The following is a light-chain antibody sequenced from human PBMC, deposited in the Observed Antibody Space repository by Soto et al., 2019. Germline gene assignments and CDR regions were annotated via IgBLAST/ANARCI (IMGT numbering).Light chain of an antibody. V-gene: IGKV3-20*01. CDR2: GAS. Sequence: EIVLTQSPGTLSLSPGERATLSCRASQSLSNNYLAWYQQKPGQAPRLLISGASNRATDIPDRFSGSGSGTDFTLTISRLEHEDFAVYYCQQYNRSPRTFGQGTKVDI. J-gene: IGKJ1*01. CDR3: QQYNRSPRT. CDR1: QSLSNNY.